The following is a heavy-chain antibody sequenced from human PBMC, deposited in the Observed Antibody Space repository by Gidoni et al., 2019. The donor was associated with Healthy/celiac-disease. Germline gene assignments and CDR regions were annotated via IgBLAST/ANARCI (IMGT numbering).Heavy chain of an antibody. CDR3: ARAGHYYDSSGYFDY. V-gene: IGHV1-69*01. Sequence: QVQLVQSGAEVKKPGSSVQVSCKASGGTFRSYAISWVRQALGQGLELMGGIIPIFGTANYAQKFQGRVTITADESTSTAYMELSSLRSEDTAVYYCARAGHYYDSSGYFDYWGQGTLVTVSS. D-gene: IGHD3-22*01. CDR1: GGTFRSYA. J-gene: IGHJ4*02. CDR2: IIPIFGTA.